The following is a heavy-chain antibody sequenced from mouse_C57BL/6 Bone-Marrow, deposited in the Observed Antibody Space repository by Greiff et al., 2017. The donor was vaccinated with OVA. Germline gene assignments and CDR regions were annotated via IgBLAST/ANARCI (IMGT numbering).Heavy chain of an antibody. CDR1: GFNIKDDY. CDR2: IDPENGDT. CDR3: TKWLSRFPYWDFDV. J-gene: IGHJ1*03. Sequence: VQLQQSGAELVRPGASVKLSCTASGFNIKDDYMHWVKQRPEQGLEWIGWIDPENGDTEYASKFQGKATITADTSSNTAYPQLSSLTSEDTAVYDCTKWLSRFPYWDFDVWGTGTTVTVSS. V-gene: IGHV14-4*01. D-gene: IGHD2-2*01.